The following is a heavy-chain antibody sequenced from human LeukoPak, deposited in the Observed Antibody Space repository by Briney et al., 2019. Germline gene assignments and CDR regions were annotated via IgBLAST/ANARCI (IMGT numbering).Heavy chain of an antibody. CDR1: GGSSSSSNW. V-gene: IGHV4-4*02. J-gene: IGHJ6*01. Sequence: PSETLSLTCAVSGGSSSSSNWWNWVRQPPGKGLERIGEIDHSGRTNYNPSLKSRVTISVDKSKNQISLKLSSVTAADTAVYYCASKEYYYYGMDVWGQGTTVTVSS. CDR2: IDHSGRT. CDR3: ASKEYYYYGMDV.